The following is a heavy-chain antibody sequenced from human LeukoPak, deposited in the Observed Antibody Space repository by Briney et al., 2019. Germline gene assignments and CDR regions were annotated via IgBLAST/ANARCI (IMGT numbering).Heavy chain of an antibody. Sequence: PSETLSLTCTVSGYSISNGYYWGWIRQPPGKGLEWVGSIYHRGSTFYNPSLRSRVTITLDRSKKKFSLKLTPVTAADTAVYFCARGAEYCAIWRGYAGYSDYWGQGISVTVSS. J-gene: IGHJ4*02. V-gene: IGHV4-38-2*02. CDR2: IYHRGST. CDR1: GYSISNGYY. CDR3: ARGAEYCAIWRGYAGYSDY. D-gene: IGHD3-3*01.